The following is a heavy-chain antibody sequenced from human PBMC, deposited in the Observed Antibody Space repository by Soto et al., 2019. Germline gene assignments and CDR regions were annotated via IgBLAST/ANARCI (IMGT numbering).Heavy chain of an antibody. CDR1: GGSISSGGHY. D-gene: IGHD3-3*01. Sequence: QVQLQESGPGLVKTSQTLSLTCTVSGGSISSGGHYWTWIRQHPGKGLEWIGYMYYSGITYYNPSLKSRVTISVDTSKNQFSLELTSVTAADTAVYYCARAINDFWSGFSYYFDFWGQGTLVTVSS. J-gene: IGHJ4*02. V-gene: IGHV4-31*03. CDR3: ARAINDFWSGFSYYFDF. CDR2: MYYSGIT.